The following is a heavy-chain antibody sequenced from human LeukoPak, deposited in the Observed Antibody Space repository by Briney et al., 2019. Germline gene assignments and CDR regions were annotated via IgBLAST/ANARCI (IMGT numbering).Heavy chain of an antibody. V-gene: IGHV3-11*01. D-gene: IGHD5-18*01. CDR1: GFTFSAYS. CDR2: ISSSGDSI. CDR3: AKEIYSWGAMVENYYYGMDV. J-gene: IGHJ6*02. Sequence: PGGSLRLSCAASGFTFSAYSMSWIRQAPGKGLEWVSFISSSGDSIYYAGSVKGRFTISRDNAKNSLYLQMNSLRAEDTALYYCAKEIYSWGAMVENYYYGMDVWGQGTTVTVSS.